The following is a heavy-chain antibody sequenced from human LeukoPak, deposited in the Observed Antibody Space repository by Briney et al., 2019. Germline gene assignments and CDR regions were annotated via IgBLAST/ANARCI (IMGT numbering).Heavy chain of an antibody. J-gene: IGHJ4*02. Sequence: GRSLRLSCAASGFTFGDYAMHWVRQAPGKGLEWVSGISWNSGSIGYADSVKGRFTISRDNAKNSLYLQMNSLRAEDTALYYCAKSHGGHSSGYAFDYWGQGTLVTVSS. D-gene: IGHD3-22*01. CDR2: ISWNSGSI. V-gene: IGHV3-9*01. CDR3: AKSHGGHSSGYAFDY. CDR1: GFTFGDYA.